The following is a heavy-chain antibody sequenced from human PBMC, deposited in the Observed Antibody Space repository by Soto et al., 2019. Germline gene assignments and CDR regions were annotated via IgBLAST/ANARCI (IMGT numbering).Heavy chain of an antibody. Sequence: ASVKVSCKASGYTFTSYGISWVRQAPGQGLEWMGWISAYNGNTNYAQKLQGRVTMTTDTSTSTAYMELRRLRSDDTAVYYWARAMITRIVVVITPDDNWFDPWGQGTLVTVSS. J-gene: IGHJ5*02. V-gene: IGHV1-18*01. CDR1: GYTFTSYG. CDR2: ISAYNGNT. D-gene: IGHD3-22*01. CDR3: ARAMITRIVVVITPDDNWFDP.